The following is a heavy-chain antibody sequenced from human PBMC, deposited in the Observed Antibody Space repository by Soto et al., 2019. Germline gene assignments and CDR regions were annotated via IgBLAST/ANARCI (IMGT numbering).Heavy chain of an antibody. CDR3: ARAVAVAADFDY. CDR2: INAGNGNT. Sequence: QVQLVQSGAEEKKPGASVKVSCKASGYTFTGYAMHWLRQAPGQRLEWMGWINAGNGNTKYSQKFQGRVTITRDTSASTAYMELSSLRSEDTAVYDCARAVAVAADFDYWGQGTLVTVSS. D-gene: IGHD6-19*01. J-gene: IGHJ4*02. V-gene: IGHV1-3*05. CDR1: GYTFTGYA.